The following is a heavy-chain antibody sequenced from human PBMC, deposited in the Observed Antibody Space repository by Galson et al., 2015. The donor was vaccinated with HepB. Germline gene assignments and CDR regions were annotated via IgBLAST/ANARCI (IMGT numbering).Heavy chain of an antibody. CDR3: ARDKDPSRSWVDGLIYYGLAV. V-gene: IGHV3-30*04. CDR2: ISYDGRNK. D-gene: IGHD6-13*01. CDR1: GFTLSSYA. J-gene: IGHJ6*02. Sequence: SLRLSCAASGFTLSSYALHWVRQAPGKGLEWVAVISYDGRNKNYADSVKGRFTISRDESRNTLHLQMNSLRAEDTAIYYCARDKDPSRSWVDGLIYYGLAVWGQGTTVTVSS.